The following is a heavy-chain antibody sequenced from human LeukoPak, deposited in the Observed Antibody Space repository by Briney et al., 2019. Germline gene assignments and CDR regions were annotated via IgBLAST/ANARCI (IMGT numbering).Heavy chain of an antibody. J-gene: IGHJ6*02. Sequence: SETLPLTCTVSGGSISSYYWSCIRQPPGKGLEWIGYIYYSGSTNYNPSLKSRVTISVDTSKNQFSLKLSSVTAADTAVYYCARVIGYYGMDVWGQGTTVTVSS. V-gene: IGHV4-59*01. CDR2: IYYSGST. D-gene: IGHD2-21*01. CDR3: ARVIGYYGMDV. CDR1: GGSISSYY.